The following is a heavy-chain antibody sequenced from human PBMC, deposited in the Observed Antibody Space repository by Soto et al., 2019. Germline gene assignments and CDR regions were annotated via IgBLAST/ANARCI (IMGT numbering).Heavy chain of an antibody. D-gene: IGHD4-17*01. CDR3: ARHPNGNFDY. V-gene: IGHV4-30-4*01. CDR2: IYYSGST. Sequence: PSETLSLTXTVSGRSISSGYYYWSWIRQPPGKGLEWIGYIYYSGSTYYNPSLKSRVAISVDTSKNQFSLKLSSVTDADTAVYYCARHPNGNFDYWGQGTLVTVSS. J-gene: IGHJ4*02. CDR1: GRSISSGYYY.